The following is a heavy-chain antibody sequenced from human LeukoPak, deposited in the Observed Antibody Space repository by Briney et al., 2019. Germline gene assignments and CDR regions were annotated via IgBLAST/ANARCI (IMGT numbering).Heavy chain of an antibody. CDR3: ARLYEYSRNYYYYYYMDV. J-gene: IGHJ6*03. V-gene: IGHV4-34*01. Sequence: SETLSLTCGVSDESFSGHYWSWIRQPPGKGLEGLEWIGEINHNGNIQYKPSLKTRVTISIDTSKNQFSLKVSSVTAADTAVYYCARLYEYSRNYYYYYYMDVWGKGTTVTVSS. D-gene: IGHD6-6*01. CDR2: INHNGNI. CDR1: DESFSGHY.